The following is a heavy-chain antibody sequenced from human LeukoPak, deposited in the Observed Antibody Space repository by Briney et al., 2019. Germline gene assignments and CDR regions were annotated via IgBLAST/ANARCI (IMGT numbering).Heavy chain of an antibody. V-gene: IGHV3-21*01. CDR1: GFTFSTYW. CDR2: ISSSSSYI. J-gene: IGHJ2*01. CDR3: ARAPSYYDSSGYYVHYWYFDL. D-gene: IGHD3-22*01. Sequence: GESLRLSCAASGFTFSTYWMSWVRQAPGKGLEWVSSISSSSSYIYYADSVKGRFTISRDNAKNSLYLQMNSLRAEDTAVYYCARAPSYYDSSGYYVHYWYFDLWGRGTLVTVSS.